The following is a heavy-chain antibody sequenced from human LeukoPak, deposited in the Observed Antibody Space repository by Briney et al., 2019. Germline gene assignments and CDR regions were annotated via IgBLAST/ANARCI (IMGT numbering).Heavy chain of an antibody. D-gene: IGHD6-13*01. Sequence: GGSLRLSCVVSGFTLDDSAMHWVRQAPGKGLEWVAVLSADGSHKQFADSVKDRFAISRDNSKKTLYLQMNGLRAEDTAVYYCAKGGVSDRGSWYGDYFDYWGQGTLVTVSS. V-gene: IGHV3-30*18. CDR3: AKGGVSDRGSWYGDYFDY. CDR2: LSADGSHK. CDR1: GFTLDDSA. J-gene: IGHJ4*02.